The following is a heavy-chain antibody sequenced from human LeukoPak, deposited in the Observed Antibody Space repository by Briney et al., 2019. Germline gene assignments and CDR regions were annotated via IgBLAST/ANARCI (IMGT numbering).Heavy chain of an antibody. CDR1: GFTINNYG. CDR2: ISGGTGII. CDR3: VKGRGGNPRYYFDY. Sequence: PGGSLRLSCEVSGFTINNYGMSWVRQAPGKGLEWVSTISGGTGIIHYADSVTGRFTISRDNPKNTLYLQMNSLRAEDTAVYYCVKGRGGNPRYYFDYWGQGTLVTVSS. D-gene: IGHD2-15*01. J-gene: IGHJ4*02. V-gene: IGHV3-23*01.